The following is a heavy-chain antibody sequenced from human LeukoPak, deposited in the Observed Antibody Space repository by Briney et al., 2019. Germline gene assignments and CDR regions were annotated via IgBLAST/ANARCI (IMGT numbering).Heavy chain of an antibody. CDR2: ISAYNGYT. D-gene: IGHD6-19*01. V-gene: IGHV1-18*01. CDR1: GYTVASYG. J-gene: IGHJ4*02. CDR3: ARNGSGWYFLDY. Sequence: GASVKVSCKATGYTVASYGISWVRQAPGQGPEWMGWISAYNGYTNYAQKFQGRVTMTTDTSTNTAYMELRSLRSDDTAVYYCARNGSGWYFLDYWGQGTLVTVPS.